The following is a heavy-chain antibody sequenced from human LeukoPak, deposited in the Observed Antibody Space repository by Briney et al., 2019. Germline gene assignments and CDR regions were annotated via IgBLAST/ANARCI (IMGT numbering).Heavy chain of an antibody. J-gene: IGHJ6*03. Sequence: SETLSLTCAVHGASLRGYYWSWIRQSPEKGLDWIGAITHEPASNYKPSLKGRITLSVDMSKSQFSLKLRSVTAADTAVYYCARGRNYVSDFYFDVWGKGTSVIVSS. V-gene: IGHV4-34*01. CDR2: ITHEPAS. D-gene: IGHD1-7*01. CDR3: ARGRNYVSDFYFDV. CDR1: GASLRGYY.